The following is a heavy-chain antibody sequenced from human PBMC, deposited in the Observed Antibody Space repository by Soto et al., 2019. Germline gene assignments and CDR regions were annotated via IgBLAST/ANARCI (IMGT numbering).Heavy chain of an antibody. D-gene: IGHD3-10*01. J-gene: IGHJ4*02. CDR1: GGSISTSY. CDR2: IYANGAT. CDR3: ARSHSFDGSIYHYYFAF. V-gene: IGHV4-59*01. Sequence: SETLSLTCTVSGGSISTSYWSWLRQPPGGTLEWIGYIYANGATTYNPSLESRVTMSVDMPNNEFSLELTSLTAAGTAVYYCARSHSFDGSIYHYYFAFWGQGTLVTVPA.